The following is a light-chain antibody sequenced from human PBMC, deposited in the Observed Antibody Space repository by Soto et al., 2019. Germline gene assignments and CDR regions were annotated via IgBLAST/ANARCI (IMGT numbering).Light chain of an antibody. J-gene: IGKJ1*01. CDR3: QQYDDWPPWT. V-gene: IGKV3-15*01. CDR2: GAS. Sequence: EIVMTQSPATLSVSPGERVTLSCRASESVSSNLAWYQQKPGQAPRLLMYGASTMATGIPARFSGSGSGTEFTLTISSLQSEDFAVYYCQQYDDWPPWTFGQGTKVEIK. CDR1: ESVSSN.